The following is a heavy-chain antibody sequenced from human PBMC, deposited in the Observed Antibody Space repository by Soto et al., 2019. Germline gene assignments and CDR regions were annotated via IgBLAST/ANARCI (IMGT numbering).Heavy chain of an antibody. V-gene: IGHV3-48*01. CDR3: ARVGFLEWLLGDNWFDP. D-gene: IGHD3-3*01. CDR2: ISSSSSTI. J-gene: IGHJ5*02. CDR1: GFTFSSYS. Sequence: GGSLRLSCAASGFTFSSYSMNWVRQAPGKGLEWVSYISSSSSTIYYADSVKGRFTISRDNAKNSLYLQMNSLRSDDTAVYYCARVGFLEWLLGDNWFDPWGQGTLVTVSS.